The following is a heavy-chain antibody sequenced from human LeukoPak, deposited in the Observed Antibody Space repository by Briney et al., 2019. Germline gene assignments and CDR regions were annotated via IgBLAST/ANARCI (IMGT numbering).Heavy chain of an antibody. Sequence: SGPTLVKPTQTLTLTCTFSGFSLSTSGVGVGWIRQPPGKALEWLALIYWNDDKRYSPPLKSRLTITKDTSKNQVVLTMTNMDPVDTATYYCAHYTRNGYYFDYWGQGTLVTVSS. CDR2: IYWNDDK. V-gene: IGHV2-5*01. CDR1: GFSLSTSGVG. CDR3: AHYTRNGYYFDY. D-gene: IGHD4-11*01. J-gene: IGHJ4*02.